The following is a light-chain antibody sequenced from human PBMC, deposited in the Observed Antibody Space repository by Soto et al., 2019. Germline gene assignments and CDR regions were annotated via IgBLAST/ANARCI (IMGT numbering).Light chain of an antibody. J-gene: IGLJ1*01. CDR1: NSDIGAGYD. Sequence: QSVLTQPPSVSGAPGQRVTISCTGSNSDIGAGYDVHWYQQLPGTAPKLVIYANNNRPSGVPDRFSASKSGTSASLAITGLHADDEADYYCQSYDSSLRVVFGTGTKVTVL. V-gene: IGLV1-40*01. CDR3: QSYDSSLRVV. CDR2: ANN.